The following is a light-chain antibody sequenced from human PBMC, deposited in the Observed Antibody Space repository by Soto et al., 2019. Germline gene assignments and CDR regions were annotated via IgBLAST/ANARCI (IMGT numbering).Light chain of an antibody. CDR3: SSYTSSSTPNYV. CDR2: GNN. Sequence: QSVLTQPPSVSGAPGQRVTISCTGSSANIGAAYNVDWYQQLPGTAPKLLIYGNNNRPSGVPARFSGSKSGTSASLAIAGLQAEDEGGYYCSSYTSSSTPNYVFGTGTKVTVL. V-gene: IGLV1-40*01. CDR1: SANIGAAYN. J-gene: IGLJ1*01.